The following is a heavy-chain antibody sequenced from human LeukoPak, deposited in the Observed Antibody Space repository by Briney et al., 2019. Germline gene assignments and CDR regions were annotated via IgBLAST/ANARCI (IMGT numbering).Heavy chain of an antibody. CDR3: ARDRRGEKDFDV. J-gene: IGHJ3*01. CDR1: GFSFSTCA. Sequence: GGSLRLSCAASGFSFSTCAMSWVRQAPGKGLEWVSAISGTTGSTYYADSVKGRFTISRDSSKNTVYLQMDNLRPEDTAVYYCARDRRGEKDFDVWGPGTMVTVSS. V-gene: IGHV3-23*01. CDR2: ISGTTGST.